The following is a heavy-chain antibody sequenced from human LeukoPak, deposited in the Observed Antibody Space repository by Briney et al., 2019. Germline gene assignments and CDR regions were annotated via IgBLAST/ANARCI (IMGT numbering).Heavy chain of an antibody. J-gene: IGHJ4*02. CDR3: ARDPRITGTEGRFRLGYLDY. CDR1: GYSISSGYY. Sequence: SETLSLTCTVSGYSISSGYYWGWIRQPPGKGLEWIGSIYHSGSTYYNPSLKSRVTISVDTSKNQFSLKLSSVTAADTAVYYCARDPRITGTEGRFRLGYLDYWGQGTLVTVSS. V-gene: IGHV4-38-2*02. CDR2: IYHSGST. D-gene: IGHD1-20*01.